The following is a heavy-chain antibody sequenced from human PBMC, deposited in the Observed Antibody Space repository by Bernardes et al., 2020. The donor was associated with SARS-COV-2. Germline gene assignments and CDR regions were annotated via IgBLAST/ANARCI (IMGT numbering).Heavy chain of an antibody. Sequence: SETLSLTCTVSGFSISSSNFYWGLIRQPPGKGLEWIGSWYSGGSSYYQPSIRRRVTESVAPSKNQFSLRLSFATAAETAVYYCAGSSCGIDCSIGGLRSWGYGMDGGGQGVTV. CDR1: GFSISSSNFY. CDR3: AGSSCGIDCSIGGLRSWGYGMDG. J-gene: IGHJ6*02. D-gene: IGHD2-21*01. V-gene: IGHV4-39*01. CDR2: WYSGGSS.